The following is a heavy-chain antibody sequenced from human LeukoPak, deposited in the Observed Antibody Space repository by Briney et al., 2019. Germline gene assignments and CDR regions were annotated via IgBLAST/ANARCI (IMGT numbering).Heavy chain of an antibody. Sequence: GGSLRLSCAASGFTFSSYWMSWVRQAPGKGLEWVAIIKQDGSEKYYVDSVKGRFTISRDNAKNSLYLQMNSLRAEDTAVYYCARVAILGSFDYWGQGTLVTVSS. CDR1: GFTFSSYW. J-gene: IGHJ4*02. V-gene: IGHV3-7*05. CDR2: IKQDGSEK. CDR3: ARVAILGSFDY. D-gene: IGHD3-3*01.